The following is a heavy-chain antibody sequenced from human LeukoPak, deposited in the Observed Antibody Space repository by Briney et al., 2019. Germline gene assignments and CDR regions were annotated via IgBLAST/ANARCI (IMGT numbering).Heavy chain of an antibody. CDR3: ARSHLYGMYYDSSGYQFDY. V-gene: IGHV4-59*01. CDR1: GGSISSYY. J-gene: IGHJ4*02. D-gene: IGHD3-22*01. CDR2: IYYSGST. Sequence: SETLSLTCTVSGGSISSYYWSWIRQPPGKGLEWIGYIYYSGSTNYNPSLKSRVTISVDTSKNQFSLKLSSVTAADTAVYYCARSHLYGMYYDSSGYQFDYWGQGTLVTVSS.